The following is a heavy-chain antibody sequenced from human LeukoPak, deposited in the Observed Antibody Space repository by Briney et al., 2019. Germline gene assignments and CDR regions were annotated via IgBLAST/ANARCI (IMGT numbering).Heavy chain of an antibody. CDR3: ARDPAFGAIDY. V-gene: IGHV3-7*01. Sequence: GESLRLSCLTSGFTFTTSYMVWVRQAPGKGLEWVAGMNPDGTTVYYVDSVEGRFTVSRDNAKNSLYLQMNNLRVEDTAVYYCARDPAFGAIDYWGQGTLVTV. CDR2: MNPDGTTV. CDR1: GFTFTTSY. J-gene: IGHJ4*02. D-gene: IGHD3-10*01.